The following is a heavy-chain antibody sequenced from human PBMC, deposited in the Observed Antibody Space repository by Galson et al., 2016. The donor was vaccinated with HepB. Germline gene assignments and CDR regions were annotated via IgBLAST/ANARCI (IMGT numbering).Heavy chain of an antibody. V-gene: IGHV4-30-2*01. CDR1: S. D-gene: IGHD5-18*01. CDR3: ARDNREGYSSSPDWYFDL. Sequence: SWSWIRQPPGQGLECIGYIYHTGSTSYNPSLRSRVTISIDTSKNQFSLNLTSVTAADTAVYYCARDNREGYSSSPDWYFDLWGRGTLVTVSS. CDR2: IYHTGST. J-gene: IGHJ2*01.